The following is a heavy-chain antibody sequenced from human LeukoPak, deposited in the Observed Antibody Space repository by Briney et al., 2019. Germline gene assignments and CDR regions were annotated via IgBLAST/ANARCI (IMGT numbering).Heavy chain of an antibody. CDR2: INQDGSEK. Sequence: GGSLRLSCAASGFTFSNYWMSWVRQAPGKGLEWVANINQDGSEKYYVDSVRGRFTISRDNAENSLYLQMNSLRAEDTAVYYCARDYDSSGPDYWGQGTLVTVSS. V-gene: IGHV3-7*01. D-gene: IGHD3-22*01. CDR1: GFTFSNYW. CDR3: ARDYDSSGPDY. J-gene: IGHJ4*02.